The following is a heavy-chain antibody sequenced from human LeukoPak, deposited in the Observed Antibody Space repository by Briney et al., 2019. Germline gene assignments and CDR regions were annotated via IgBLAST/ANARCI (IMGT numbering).Heavy chain of an antibody. Sequence: SETLSLTCAVSGGSISSTNWWSWVRQPPGKGLEWIGEIYHSGSTNYNPSLESRVTMSVDMAKNQFSLKLTSVTAADTAVYYCGRNGDRIFDYWGQGTLATVSS. CDR2: IYHSGST. CDR3: GRNGDRIFDY. CDR1: GGSISSTNW. V-gene: IGHV4-4*02. D-gene: IGHD4-17*01. J-gene: IGHJ4*02.